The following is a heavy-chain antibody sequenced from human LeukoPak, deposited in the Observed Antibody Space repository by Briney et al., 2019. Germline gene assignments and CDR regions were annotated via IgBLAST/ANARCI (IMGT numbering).Heavy chain of an antibody. CDR3: ARHRRTGTTGLFGY. Sequence: SGTLSLTCAGSGGSISSSNWWSWVRQPPGKGLEWIGEIYHSGSTNYNPSLKSRVTISVDTSKNQFSLKLSSVTAADTAVYYCARHRRTGTTGLFGYWGQGTLVTVSS. V-gene: IGHV4-4*02. CDR1: GGSISSSNW. CDR2: IYHSGST. J-gene: IGHJ4*02. D-gene: IGHD1-7*01.